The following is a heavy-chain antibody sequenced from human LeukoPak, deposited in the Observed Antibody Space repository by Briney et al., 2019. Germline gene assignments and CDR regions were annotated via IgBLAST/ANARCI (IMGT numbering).Heavy chain of an antibody. J-gene: IGHJ4*02. D-gene: IGHD3-9*01. Sequence: SETLSLTCTVSGGSISSSSYYWGWIRQPPGKGLEWIGSIYYSGSTYYNPSLKSRVTISVDTSKNQFSLKLSSVTAADTAVYYCARHESDSDILTGPPYDWGQGTLVTVSS. CDR3: ARHESDSDILTGPPYD. CDR2: IYYSGST. V-gene: IGHV4-39*01. CDR1: GGSISSSSYY.